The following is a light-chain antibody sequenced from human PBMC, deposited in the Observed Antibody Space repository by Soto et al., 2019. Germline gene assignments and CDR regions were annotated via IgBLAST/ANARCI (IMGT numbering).Light chain of an antibody. CDR3: KAYAVSNTYV. Sequence: QSALTQPPSASGSPGQSVTISCTGTKNDIGVYDFVSWYQHHPGKAPRLIIYEVVQRPSGVPDRFSGSKSGNTASLTVSGFQAADEADYFCKAYAVSNTYVFGSGTKLTVL. CDR1: KNDIGVYDF. V-gene: IGLV2-8*01. CDR2: EVV. J-gene: IGLJ1*01.